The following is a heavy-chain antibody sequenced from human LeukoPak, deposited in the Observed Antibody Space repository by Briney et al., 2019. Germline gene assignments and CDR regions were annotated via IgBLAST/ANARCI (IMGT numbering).Heavy chain of an antibody. CDR3: VRERGLSGSYDY. V-gene: IGHV3-7*03. D-gene: IGHD1-26*01. CDR1: GFTFSSYI. CDR2: IKEDGSEE. J-gene: IGHJ4*02. Sequence: GGSLRLSCAASGFTFSSYIMSWVRQAPGKGLEWVANIKEDGSEEYYVDSLKGRFTISRDNAKNSLYLQMNSLRAEDTAVYYCVRERGLSGSYDYWGQGTLVTVSS.